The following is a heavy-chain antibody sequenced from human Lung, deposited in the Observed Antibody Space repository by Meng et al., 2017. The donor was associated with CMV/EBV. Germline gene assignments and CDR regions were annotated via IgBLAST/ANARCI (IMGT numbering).Heavy chain of an antibody. V-gene: IGHV1-18*01. Sequence: QLQRVQSGARVKKPGASVRVSCKASGYTFTHHGISWIRQAPGQGLEWMGWISCYNGDTNYAQKLQGRVTMTTDTSTNTAYMDLRSLRSDDTAVYYCARDPSNTSGRYAYFDYWGQGTLVTVAS. CDR1: GYTFTHHG. D-gene: IGHD6-19*01. J-gene: IGHJ4*02. CDR3: ARDPSNTSGRYAYFDY. CDR2: ISCYNGDT.